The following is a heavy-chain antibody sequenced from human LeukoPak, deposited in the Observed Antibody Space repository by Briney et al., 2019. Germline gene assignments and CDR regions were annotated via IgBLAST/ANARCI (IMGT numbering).Heavy chain of an antibody. CDR3: ARRGWDLSLNV. CDR2: INHSGSA. CDR1: GGSLSDYY. V-gene: IGHV4-34*01. Sequence: SETLSLTCAVYGGSLSDYYWSWIRQPPGEGLEWIGEINHSGSANYKPSLKSRVTISVDTSKNQFSLKVTSVTAADTAVYYCARRGWDLSLNVWGQGTLVTVSS. J-gene: IGHJ4*02. D-gene: IGHD1-26*01.